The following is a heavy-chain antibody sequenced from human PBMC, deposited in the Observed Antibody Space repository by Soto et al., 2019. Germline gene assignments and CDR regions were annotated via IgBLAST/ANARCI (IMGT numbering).Heavy chain of an antibody. CDR3: ASGSILVVGLPAY. J-gene: IGHJ4*02. CDR2: IYYSGST. D-gene: IGHD2-15*01. V-gene: IGHV4-59*01. Sequence: SETLSLTCTVSGGSISSYYWSWIRQPPGKGLEWIGYIYYSGSTNYNPSLKSRVTISVDTPKNQFSLKLSSVTAADPAVYYCASGSILVVGLPAYWGQGTLVSV. CDR1: GGSISSYY.